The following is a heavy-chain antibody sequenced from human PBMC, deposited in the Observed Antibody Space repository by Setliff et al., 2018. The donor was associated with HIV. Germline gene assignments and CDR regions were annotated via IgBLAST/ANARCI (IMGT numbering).Heavy chain of an antibody. Sequence: PSETLSLTCTVSGGSISSYYWSWIRQPPGKGLEWIGYIYYSGSTNYNPSLKSRVTISVDTSKNQFSLKLSSVTAADTAVYFCARGGAVSADFDPWGQGTLVTVSS. CDR3: ARGGAVSADFDP. CDR1: GGSISSYY. CDR2: IYYSGST. V-gene: IGHV4-59*12. D-gene: IGHD3-16*01. J-gene: IGHJ5*02.